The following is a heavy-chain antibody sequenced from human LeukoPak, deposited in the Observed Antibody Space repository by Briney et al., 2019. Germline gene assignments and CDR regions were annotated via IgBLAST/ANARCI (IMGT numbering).Heavy chain of an antibody. J-gene: IGHJ4*02. CDR2: IGTAGDT. Sequence: GGSLRLSCAASGFTFSSYDMHWVRQATGKGLEWVSAIGTAGDTYYPGSVKGRFTISRENAKNSLYLQMNSLRAGDTAVYYCARVPPFYGSGSLTGFLDYWGQGTLVTVSS. CDR3: ARVPPFYGSGSLTGFLDY. CDR1: GFTFSSYD. D-gene: IGHD3-10*01. V-gene: IGHV3-13*01.